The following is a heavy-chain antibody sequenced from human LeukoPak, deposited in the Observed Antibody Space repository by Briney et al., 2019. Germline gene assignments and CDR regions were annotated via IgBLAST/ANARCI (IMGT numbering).Heavy chain of an antibody. Sequence: GGSLRLSCAASGFTVSSNYISWVRQAPGKGLEWVAYMNQLGNEKNYLDSVKGRFTISRDNAKNSLYLQMNSLRAEDTAVYYCARGTYYYEFWGQGTLVTVSS. J-gene: IGHJ4*02. CDR3: ARGTYYYEF. V-gene: IGHV3-7*04. CDR2: MNQLGNEK. CDR1: GFTVSSNY. D-gene: IGHD3-16*01.